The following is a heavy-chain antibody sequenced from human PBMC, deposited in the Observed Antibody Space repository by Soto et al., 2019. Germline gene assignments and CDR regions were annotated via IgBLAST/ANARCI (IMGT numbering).Heavy chain of an antibody. D-gene: IGHD3-22*01. J-gene: IGHJ4*02. CDR3: AIDGESSGYYYVNY. Sequence: QVELMQSGAEVKKPGFSVKVSCKASGGTFSSYAIRWLRQAPGQWLKWMGGIILIFGTANYAQKFQGRVKITADESTSTAYMELSSLRSEETALYCWAIDGESSGYYYVNYWGQGPLVTVSS. V-gene: IGHV1-69*01. CDR2: IILIFGTA. CDR1: GGTFSSYA.